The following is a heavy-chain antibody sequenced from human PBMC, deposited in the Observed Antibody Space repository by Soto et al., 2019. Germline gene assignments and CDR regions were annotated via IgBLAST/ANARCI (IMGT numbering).Heavy chain of an antibody. Sequence: SETLSLTCTVSGGSISSYYWSWIRQPPGKGLEWIGYIYYSGSTNYNPSLKSRVTISVDTSKNQFSLKLSSVTAADTAVYYCATYYDSSGYRFDYWGQGTLVTVSS. CDR1: GGSISSYY. V-gene: IGHV4-59*12. J-gene: IGHJ4*02. CDR3: ATYYDSSGYRFDY. CDR2: IYYSGST. D-gene: IGHD3-22*01.